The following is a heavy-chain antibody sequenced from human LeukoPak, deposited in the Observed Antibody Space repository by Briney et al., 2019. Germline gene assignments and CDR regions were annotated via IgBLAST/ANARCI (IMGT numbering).Heavy chain of an antibody. CDR2: INAGNGNT. J-gene: IGHJ4*02. CDR3: ARSLRDGYNWYYFDY. D-gene: IGHD5-24*01. CDR1: GYTFTSYA. V-gene: IGHV1-3*03. Sequence: GASVKVSCKASGYTFTSYAMHWVHQAPGQRLEWMGWINAGNGNTKYSQEFQGRVTITRDTSASTAYMELSSLRSEDMAVYYCARSLRDGYNWYYFDYWGQGTLVTVSS.